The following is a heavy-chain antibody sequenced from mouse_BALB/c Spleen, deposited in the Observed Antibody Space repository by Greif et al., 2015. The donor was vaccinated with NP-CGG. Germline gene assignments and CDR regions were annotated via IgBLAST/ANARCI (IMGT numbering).Heavy chain of an antibody. J-gene: IGHJ2*01. V-gene: IGHV14-1*02. Sequence: EVKLMESGAELVRSGALVKLSCKASGFNIKDYYMHWVKQRPEQGLEWIGWIDPENGNTIYDPKFKGKASITADTSSITAYLHLSSLTLGDTAVYYCARDFDFWGQGTTLTVSS. CDR2: IDPENGNT. CDR1: GFNIKDYY. CDR3: ARDFDF.